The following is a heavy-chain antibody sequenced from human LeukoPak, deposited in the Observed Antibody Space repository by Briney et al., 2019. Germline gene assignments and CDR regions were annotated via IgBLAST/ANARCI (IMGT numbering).Heavy chain of an antibody. Sequence: GASVKVSCKASGYTFTSYGISWVRQAPGQGLEWMGWISAYNGNTNYAQKLHGRVTMTTDTSTSTAYMELRSLRSDDTAVYYCATVTVAGSFDYWGQGTLVTVSS. CDR1: GYTFTSYG. CDR2: ISAYNGNT. D-gene: IGHD6-19*01. V-gene: IGHV1-18*01. CDR3: ATVTVAGSFDY. J-gene: IGHJ4*02.